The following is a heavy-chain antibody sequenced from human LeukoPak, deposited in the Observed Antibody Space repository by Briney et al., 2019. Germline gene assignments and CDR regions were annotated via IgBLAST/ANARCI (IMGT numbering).Heavy chain of an antibody. Sequence: PGGALRLSCAASGFTFSSYNMNWVRQAPGKGLEWVSSISSSSYIYYADSVKGRFTISRDNAKNSLYLQMNSLRAEDTAVYYCARETAARGNFDYWGQGTLVTVSS. CDR2: ISSSSYI. V-gene: IGHV3-21*01. D-gene: IGHD6-6*01. J-gene: IGHJ4*02. CDR1: GFTFSSYN. CDR3: ARETAARGNFDY.